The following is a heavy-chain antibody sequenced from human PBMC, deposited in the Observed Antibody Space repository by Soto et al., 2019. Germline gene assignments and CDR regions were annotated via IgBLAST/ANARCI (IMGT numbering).Heavy chain of an antibody. CDR1: GGSISSSSYY. J-gene: IGHJ5*02. CDR2: IYHSGSS. CDR3: ARPKNPAAGTGWFDP. D-gene: IGHD6-13*01. V-gene: IGHV4-39*01. Sequence: SETLSLTCSISGGSISSSSYYWGWIRQPPGKGLEWIGTIYHSGSSYYNPSLKSRVTISVDTSKNQFSLNLRSVTAADTAMYYCARPKNPAAGTGWFDPWGQGTQVS.